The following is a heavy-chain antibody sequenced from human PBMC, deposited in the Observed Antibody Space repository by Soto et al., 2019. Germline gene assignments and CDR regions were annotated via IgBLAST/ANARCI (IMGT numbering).Heavy chain of an antibody. V-gene: IGHV5-51*01. D-gene: IGHD3-22*01. CDR2: IYPGDSKT. Sequence: GESLKISCKGSGFSFTTYWIAWVRQMPGKGLEWMGIIYPGDSKTTYSPSFQGQVTISADKSISTAYLQWSSLKASDTAMYYCARHIGAYYDNNGYPYFDYWGQGTRVTVSS. J-gene: IGHJ4*02. CDR3: ARHIGAYYDNNGYPYFDY. CDR1: GFSFTTYW.